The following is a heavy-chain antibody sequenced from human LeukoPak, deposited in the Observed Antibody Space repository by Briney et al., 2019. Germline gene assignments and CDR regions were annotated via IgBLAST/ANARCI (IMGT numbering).Heavy chain of an antibody. CDR3: ATGDQLFPDYRGYFDY. J-gene: IGHJ4*02. CDR1: GYTFTSYD. D-gene: IGHD4-11*01. CDR2: MNPNSGNT. V-gene: IGHV1-8*03. Sequence: ASVKVSCKASGYTFTSYDTNWVRQATGQGLEWMGWMNPNSGNTGYAQKFQGRVTITRNTSISTAYMELSSLRSEDTAVYYCATGDQLFPDYRGYFDYWGQGTLVTVSS.